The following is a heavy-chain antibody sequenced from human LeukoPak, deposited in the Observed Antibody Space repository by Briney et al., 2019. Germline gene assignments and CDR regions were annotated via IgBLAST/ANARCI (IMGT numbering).Heavy chain of an antibody. D-gene: IGHD1-26*01. J-gene: IGHJ4*02. CDR3: AREIVGATNVFDY. V-gene: IGHV4-39*07. CDR2: IYYSGST. CDR1: GGSISSSSYY. Sequence: KPSETLSLTCTVSGGSISSSSYYWGWIRQPPGKGLEWIGSIYYSGSTYYNPSLKSRVTISVDTSKNQFSLKLSSVTAADTAVYYCAREIVGATNVFDYWGQGTLVTVSS.